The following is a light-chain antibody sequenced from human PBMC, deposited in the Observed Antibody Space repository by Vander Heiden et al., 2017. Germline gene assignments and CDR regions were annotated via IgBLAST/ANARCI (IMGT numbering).Light chain of an antibody. J-gene: IGKJ1*01. V-gene: IGKV1-6*01. Sequence: AIQISQSPSSPPASVGDRVTIPSRVSQGIRNDLGWYQQKPGKAPKLLIYGASSLHSGVPSRFSGSGSGTDFTLTISSLQPEDFATYYCIQDYKYPGTFGQGTKVEIK. CDR1: QGIRND. CDR2: GAS. CDR3: IQDYKYPGT.